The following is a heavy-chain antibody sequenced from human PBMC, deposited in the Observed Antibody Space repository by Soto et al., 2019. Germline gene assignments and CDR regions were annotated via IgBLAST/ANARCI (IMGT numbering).Heavy chain of an antibody. CDR2: VYYRGRS. V-gene: IGHV4-39*01. D-gene: IGHD2-8*01. CDR3: VSQRTSVLTQAYFDY. Sequence: SETLSLTCTVSGGSVSNSNYYWGWIRQSPGKGLEWIGSVYYRGRSYSKSSVKSRVTISVDTSKNQFSLNLNSVTASDTAVYYCVSQRTSVLTQAYFDYWGPGALVTISS. CDR1: GGSVSNSNYY. J-gene: IGHJ4*02.